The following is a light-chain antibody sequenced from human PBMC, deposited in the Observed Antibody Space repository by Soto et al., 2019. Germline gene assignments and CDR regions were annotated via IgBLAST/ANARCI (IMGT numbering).Light chain of an antibody. Sequence: DIQMTQSPPSLSASVGDRVTITCQASQDIGTYLNWYQHKTGKAPNLVIYDASNLETGVPSRFSGGGSGTDFTFTISSLRPEDIATYYCQHSKHLPLFGPGTKVDF. CDR3: QHSKHLPL. J-gene: IGKJ3*01. V-gene: IGKV1-33*01. CDR2: DAS. CDR1: QDIGTY.